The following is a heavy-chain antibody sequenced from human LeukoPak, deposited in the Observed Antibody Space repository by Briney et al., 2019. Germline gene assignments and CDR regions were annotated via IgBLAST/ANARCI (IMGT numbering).Heavy chain of an antibody. D-gene: IGHD4-17*01. CDR1: GFTFDDYG. J-gene: IGHJ5*02. CDR3: AREGNTVTSHNWFDP. CDR2: INWNGGST. V-gene: IGHV3-20*01. Sequence: PGGSLRLSCAASGFTFDDYGMSWVRQAPGKGLEWVSGINWNGGSTGYADSEKGRFTISRDNAKNSLYLQMNSLRAEDTALYHCAREGNTVTSHNWFDPWGQGTLVTVSS.